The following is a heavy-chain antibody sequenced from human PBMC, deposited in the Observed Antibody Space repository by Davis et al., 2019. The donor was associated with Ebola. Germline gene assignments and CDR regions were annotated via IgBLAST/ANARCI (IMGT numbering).Heavy chain of an antibody. CDR1: GFTFSSYN. J-gene: IGHJ4*02. CDR3: ARDLDWVVYDY. Sequence: GESLKISCAASGFTFSSYNMHWVRQAPGKGLVWVSRINDDGSNTIYGDSVKGRFTISRDNAKNTLYLQMNSLRVEDTAIYYCARDLDWVVYDYWGQGTLVTVSS. D-gene: IGHD1-1*01. CDR2: INDDGSNT. V-gene: IGHV3-74*01.